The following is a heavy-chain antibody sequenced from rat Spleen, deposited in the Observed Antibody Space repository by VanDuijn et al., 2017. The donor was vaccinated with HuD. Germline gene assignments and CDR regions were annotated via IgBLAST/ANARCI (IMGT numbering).Heavy chain of an antibody. CDR2: ISYDGSST. J-gene: IGHJ3*01. Sequence: EVQLVESGGGLVQPGRSLKLSCAASGFTFSDYGMAWVRQAPKKGLEWVSFISYDGSSTYYRDSVKGRFTISRDNAKSTLYVQMNSLRSEDTATYYCAGYNSFAYWGQGTLVTVSS. CDR3: AGYNSFAY. CDR1: GFTFSDYG. V-gene: IGHV5-29*01.